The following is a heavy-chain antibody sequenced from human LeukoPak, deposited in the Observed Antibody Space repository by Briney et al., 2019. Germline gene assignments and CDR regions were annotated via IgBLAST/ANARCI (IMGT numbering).Heavy chain of an antibody. V-gene: IGHV4-59*12. D-gene: IGHD6-6*01. Sequence: SETLSLTCTVSGGSISSYYWSWIRQPPGKGLEWIGYIYYSGSTNYNPSLKSRVTMSVDTSKNQFSLKLSSVTAADTAVYYCARGPNEYSSSYPLDYWGQGTLVTVSS. J-gene: IGHJ4*02. CDR1: GGSISSYY. CDR2: IYYSGST. CDR3: ARGPNEYSSSYPLDY.